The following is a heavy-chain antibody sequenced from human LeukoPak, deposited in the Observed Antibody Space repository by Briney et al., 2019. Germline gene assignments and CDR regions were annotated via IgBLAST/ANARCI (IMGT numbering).Heavy chain of an antibody. V-gene: IGHV3-48*01. D-gene: IGHD5-12*01. CDR3: ARDLYGGYGDY. Sequence: GXSLRLSCAASGFIFSSYSMNWVRQAPGKGLEWVSYISSSSSSIYYADSVKGGFTIYRDNEKNSLYLQMNSLRAEDTAVYYCARDLYGGYGDYWGQGTLVTVSS. CDR2: ISSSSSSI. CDR1: GFIFSSYS. J-gene: IGHJ4*02.